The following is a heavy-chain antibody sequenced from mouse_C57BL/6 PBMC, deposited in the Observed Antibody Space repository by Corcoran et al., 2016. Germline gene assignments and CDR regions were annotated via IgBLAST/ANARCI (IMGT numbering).Heavy chain of an antibody. D-gene: IGHD4-1*01. CDR1: GFSLSTSGMG. V-gene: IGHV8-12*01. J-gene: IGHJ1*03. CDR3: ARRGELGRSYWYFDV. CDR2: IYWDDDK. Sequence: QVTPKESGPGILQSSQTLSLTCSFSGFSLSTSGMGVSWIRQPSGKGLEWLAHIYWDDDKRYNPSLKSRLTISKDTSRNQVFLKITSVDTADTATYYCARRGELGRSYWYFDVWGTGTTVTVSS.